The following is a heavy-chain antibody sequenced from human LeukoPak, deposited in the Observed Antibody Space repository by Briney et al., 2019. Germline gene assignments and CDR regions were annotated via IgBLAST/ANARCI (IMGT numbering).Heavy chain of an antibody. J-gene: IGHJ3*02. D-gene: IGHD3-9*01. CDR2: IYYSGST. V-gene: IGHV4-59*11. Sequence: SETLSLTCNVSGGSISSHYWSWIRQPPGKGLEWIGYIYYSGSTNYNPSLKSRVTISVDTSKQHFSLKLTSVTAADTALYYCAREGTHYESLTGKSAVTSFDIWGRGTMVTVSS. CDR3: AREGTHYESLTGKSAVTSFDI. CDR1: GGSISSHY.